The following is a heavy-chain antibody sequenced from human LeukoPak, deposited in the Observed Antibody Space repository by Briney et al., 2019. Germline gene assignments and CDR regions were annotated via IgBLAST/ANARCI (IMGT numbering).Heavy chain of an antibody. CDR1: GGSISSYY. CDR3: ARTAWGTRFDP. CDR2: IYYSGST. Sequence: SETLSLTCTVSGGSISSYYWSWIRQPPGKGLEWIGYIYYSGSTNYNPSLKSRVTISVDTSKNQFSLKLSSVTAADTAVYYCARTAWGTRFDPWGQGTLVTVSS. J-gene: IGHJ5*02. D-gene: IGHD1-14*01. V-gene: IGHV4-59*12.